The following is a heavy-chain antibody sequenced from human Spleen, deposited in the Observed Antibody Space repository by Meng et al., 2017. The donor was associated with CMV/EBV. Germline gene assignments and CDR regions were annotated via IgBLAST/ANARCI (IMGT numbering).Heavy chain of an antibody. V-gene: IGHV4-34*01. CDR1: GGSFSGYY. Sequence: GSLRLSCAVYGGSFSGYYWSWIRQPPGKGLEWIGEINHSGSTNYNPSLKSRVTISVDTSKNQFSLKLSSVTAADTAVYYCARAGLGIDDYWGQGTLVTVSS. J-gene: IGHJ4*02. CDR3: ARAGLGIDDY. CDR2: INHSGST. D-gene: IGHD7-27*01.